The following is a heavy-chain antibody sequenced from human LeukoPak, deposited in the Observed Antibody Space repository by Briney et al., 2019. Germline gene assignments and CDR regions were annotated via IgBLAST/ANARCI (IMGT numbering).Heavy chain of an antibody. Sequence: GESLRISCKGSGYSFTSYWINWLRQRPGKGLEWMGRIDPSYSYTNYSPSFQGHVTISPDKSISTAYLQWSSLKASDPAIYYCARAYSGSWHFDQWGQGTLVTVSS. CDR3: ARAYSGSWHFDQ. CDR2: IDPSYSYT. D-gene: IGHD6-13*01. CDR1: GYSFTSYW. J-gene: IGHJ4*02. V-gene: IGHV5-10-1*01.